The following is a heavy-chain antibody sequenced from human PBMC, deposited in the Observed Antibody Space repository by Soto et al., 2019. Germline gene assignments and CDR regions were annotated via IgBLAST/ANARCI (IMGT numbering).Heavy chain of an antibody. CDR2: ISSSGTTI. V-gene: IGHV3-48*03. CDR3: VRFGGAAAGPGDY. J-gene: IGHJ4*02. CDR1: AFTFSSYE. Sequence: GSLSLSCVASAFTFSSYEMNWVRQAPGKGLEWVSYISSSGTTIYYTDSVKGRFTISRDNAKKSLYLQMNSLRAEDTAVYYCVRFGGAAAGPGDYWGQGTLVTVSS. D-gene: IGHD6-13*01.